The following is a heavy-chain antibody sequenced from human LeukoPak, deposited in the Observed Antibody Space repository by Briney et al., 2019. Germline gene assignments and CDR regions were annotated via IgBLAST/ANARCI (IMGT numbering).Heavy chain of an antibody. D-gene: IGHD3-22*01. CDR3: ARAPHYYDSSGYSKNSYAFDI. CDR1: GFTFSSYG. Sequence: GRSLRHSCAASGFTFSSYGMHWVRQAPGKGLEWVAVIWYDGSNKYYADSVKGRSTISRDNSKNTLYLQMNSLRAEDTAVYYCARAPHYYDSSGYSKNSYAFDIWGQGTMVTVSS. J-gene: IGHJ3*02. V-gene: IGHV3-33*01. CDR2: IWYDGSNK.